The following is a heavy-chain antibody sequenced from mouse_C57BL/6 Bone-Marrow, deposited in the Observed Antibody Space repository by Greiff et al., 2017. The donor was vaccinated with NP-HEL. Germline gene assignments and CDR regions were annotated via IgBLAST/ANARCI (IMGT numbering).Heavy chain of an antibody. D-gene: IGHD1-1*02. V-gene: IGHV1-74*01. CDR2: IHPSDSDT. CDR1: GYTFTSYW. CDR3: DSHSGGSYGYFDY. J-gene: IGHJ2*01. Sequence: QVQLQQPGAELVKPGASVKVSCKASGYTFTSYWMHWVKQRPGQGLEWIGRIHPSDSDTNYNQKFKGKATLTVDKSSSTAYMQLSSLTSEDSAVSYYDSHSGGSYGYFDYWGQGTTLTVSS.